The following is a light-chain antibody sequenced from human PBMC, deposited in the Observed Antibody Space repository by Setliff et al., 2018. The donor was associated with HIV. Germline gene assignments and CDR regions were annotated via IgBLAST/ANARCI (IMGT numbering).Light chain of an antibody. CDR3: CSYAGHYTWV. J-gene: IGLJ3*02. CDR2: GVN. V-gene: IGLV2-11*01. Sequence: QSALTQPRSMSGSPGRSVTISCTGTATDIGSYNYVSWYQQHPGKAPKLIIYGVNSRPSGVPDRFSGSKSGNTASLTISGLQAEDEADYSCCSYAGHYTWVFGGGTQLTVL. CDR1: ATDIGSYNY.